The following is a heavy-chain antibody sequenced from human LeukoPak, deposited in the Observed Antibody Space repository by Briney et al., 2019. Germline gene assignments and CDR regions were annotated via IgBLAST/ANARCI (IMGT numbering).Heavy chain of an antibody. Sequence: ASVKVSCKASGYTFTSYYMHWVRQAPGQGLEWMGMINPSGGSTSYAQKFQGRVTMTRDTSTSTVYMELSSLRSEDTAVYYCARRNCSSTSCYRSGAFDIWGQGTMVTVSS. CDR1: GYTFTSYY. D-gene: IGHD2-2*01. V-gene: IGHV1-46*03. CDR3: ARRNCSSTSCYRSGAFDI. J-gene: IGHJ3*02. CDR2: INPSGGST.